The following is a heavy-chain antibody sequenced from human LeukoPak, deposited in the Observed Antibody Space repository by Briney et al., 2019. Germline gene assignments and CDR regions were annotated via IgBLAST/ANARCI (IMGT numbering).Heavy chain of an antibody. CDR2: IRATTGIR. D-gene: IGHD2/OR15-2a*01. CDR1: QFSFGNYA. V-gene: IGHV3-23*01. Sequence: AGGSLRLSCAVSQFSFGNYAMSWVRQAPGKGLEWVADIRATTGIRFYADSVKGRFTISRDNSKNTLFLEMNSLRADDTAVYYCARDSNDDDLLTFYARDDWGQGITVTVSS. J-gene: IGHJ6*02. CDR3: ARDSNDDDLLTFYARDD.